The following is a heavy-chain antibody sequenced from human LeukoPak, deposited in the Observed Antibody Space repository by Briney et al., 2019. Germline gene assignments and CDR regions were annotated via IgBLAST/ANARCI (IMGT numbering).Heavy chain of an antibody. CDR1: GYTLTELS. J-gene: IGHJ4*02. CDR3: ATLHPWGIYRYLGYFDY. CDR2: FDPEDGEI. Sequence: ASVKVSCKVSGYTLTELSMHWVRQAPGKGLEWMGGFDPEDGEIIYAHEFQGRVTVTEDTSTDTAYMDLSSLRSEDTAVYYCATLHPWGIYRYLGYFDYWGQGTLVTVSS. V-gene: IGHV1-24*01. D-gene: IGHD3-16*02.